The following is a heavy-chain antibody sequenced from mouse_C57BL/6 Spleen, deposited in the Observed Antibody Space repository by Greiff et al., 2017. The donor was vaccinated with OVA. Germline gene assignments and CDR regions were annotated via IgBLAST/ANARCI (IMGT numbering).Heavy chain of an antibody. Sequence: QVQLQQPGAELVMPGASVKLSCKASCYTFPSYWMHWVKQRPGQGLAWIGELDPSDSYTNYNQKFKGKSTLTVDKSSSTAYMQLSSLTSEDSAVYYCARGDWLYYYAMDYWGQGTSVTVPS. CDR3: ARGDWLYYYAMDY. CDR2: LDPSDSYT. V-gene: IGHV1-69*01. J-gene: IGHJ4*01. CDR1: CYTFPSYW. D-gene: IGHD1-2*01.